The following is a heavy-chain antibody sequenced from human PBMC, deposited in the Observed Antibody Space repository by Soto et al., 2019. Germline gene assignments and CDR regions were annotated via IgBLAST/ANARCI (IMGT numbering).Heavy chain of an antibody. J-gene: IGHJ4*02. CDR1: GYPFTRYD. V-gene: IGHV1-18*01. D-gene: IGHD6-19*01. CDR2: IIDYNGKT. CDR3: ARDRQIAVTGLLHY. Sequence: QVQLVQSGAEVKKPGASVKVSCKTSGYPFTRYDINWVRQAPGQGPEWMGWIIDYNGKTSYTQKFQGRVTMTTDTSTSTAYMELRSLRSDDTAVYYCARDRQIAVTGLLHYWGQGSLVTVSS.